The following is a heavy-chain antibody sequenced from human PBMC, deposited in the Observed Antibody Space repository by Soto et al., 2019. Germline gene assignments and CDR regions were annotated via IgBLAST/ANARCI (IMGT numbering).Heavy chain of an antibody. Sequence: PSQTLSLTCAISGDSVSSNSAAWNWIRQSPSRGLEWLGRTYYRSKWYNDYAVSVKSRITINPDTSKNQFSLQLNSVTPEDTAVYYCARGRWTKAAAAIDAYYMDVWGKATTVTVSS. CDR1: GDSVSSNSAA. CDR2: TYYRSKWYN. CDR3: ARGRWTKAAAAIDAYYMDV. J-gene: IGHJ6*03. D-gene: IGHD6-13*01. V-gene: IGHV6-1*01.